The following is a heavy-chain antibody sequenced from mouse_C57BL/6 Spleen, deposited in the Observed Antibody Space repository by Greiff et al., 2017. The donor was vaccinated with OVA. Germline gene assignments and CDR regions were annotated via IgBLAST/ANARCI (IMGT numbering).Heavy chain of an antibody. J-gene: IGHJ3*01. Sequence: VKLQQPGAELVKPGASVKLSCKASGYTFTSYWMHWVKQRPGQGLEWIGMIHPNSGSTNYNEKFKSKATLTVDKSSSTAYMQLSSLTSEDSAVYYCAPIYYYGSSRSYWGQGTLVTVSA. CDR2: IHPNSGST. V-gene: IGHV1-64*01. CDR1: GYTFTSYW. D-gene: IGHD1-1*01. CDR3: APIYYYGSSRSY.